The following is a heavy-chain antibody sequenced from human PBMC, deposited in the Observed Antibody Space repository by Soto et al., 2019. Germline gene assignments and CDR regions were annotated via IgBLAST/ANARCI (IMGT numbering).Heavy chain of an antibody. CDR1: GFTFSSYW. J-gene: IGHJ6*03. Sequence: GGSLRLSCAASGFTFSSYWMSWVRQAPGKGLEWVANIKQDGSEKYYVDSVKGRFTISRDNAKNSLYLQMNSLRAEDRAVYYCARSQTSLRGYYYHFYMDVWGKGTTVTVSS. CDR3: ARSQTSLRGYYYHFYMDV. V-gene: IGHV3-7*03. CDR2: IKQDGSEK.